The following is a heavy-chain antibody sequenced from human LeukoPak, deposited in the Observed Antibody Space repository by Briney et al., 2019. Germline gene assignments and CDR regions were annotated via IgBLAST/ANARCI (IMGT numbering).Heavy chain of an antibody. D-gene: IGHD3-10*01. CDR1: GFTFNDYY. Sequence: GGSLRLSCAASGFTFNDYYMSWIRQAPGKGLEWVSYISTYSSYTNYADSVTGRFTISRDNAKNSLHLQMNSLRAEDTAVYYCARVLGYYGSGTYYPDYWGQGTLVTVSS. V-gene: IGHV3-11*03. CDR2: ISTYSSYT. CDR3: ARVLGYYGSGTYYPDY. J-gene: IGHJ4*02.